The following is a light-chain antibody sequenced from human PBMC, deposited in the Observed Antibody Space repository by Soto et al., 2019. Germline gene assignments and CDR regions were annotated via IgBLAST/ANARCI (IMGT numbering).Light chain of an antibody. CDR3: CSYTSSDTHLV. CDR2: EVI. Sequence: QSALTQPASVSGSPGQSITISCTGSSSDVGGYNYVSWYQQHPGKAPILMIYEVINRPSGVSSRCSGSKSGNTASLTISGLQAEDEADYHCCSYTSSDTHLVFGGGTKLTVL. J-gene: IGLJ3*02. CDR1: SSDVGGYNY. V-gene: IGLV2-14*01.